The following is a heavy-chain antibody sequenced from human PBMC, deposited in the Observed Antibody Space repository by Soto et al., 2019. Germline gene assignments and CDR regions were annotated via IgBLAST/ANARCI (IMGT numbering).Heavy chain of an antibody. Sequence: ASVKVSCKVSGYTLTELSMHWVRQAPGKGLEWMGGFDPEDGETIYAQKFQGRVTMTEDTSTDTAYMELSSLRSEDTAVYYCARDLKADQESSNPHCFYYWGQGTLVSVSS. V-gene: IGHV1-24*01. D-gene: IGHD2-2*01. CDR3: ARDLKADQESSNPHCFYY. J-gene: IGHJ4*02. CDR2: FDPEDGET. CDR1: GYTLTELS.